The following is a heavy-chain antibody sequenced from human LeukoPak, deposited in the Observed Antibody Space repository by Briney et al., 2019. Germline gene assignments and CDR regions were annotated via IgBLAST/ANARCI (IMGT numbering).Heavy chain of an antibody. Sequence: SETLSLTCTVSGGSISSGGYYWSWIRQPPGKGLEWIGYIYHSGSTYYNPSHKSRVTISVDRSKNQFSLKLSSVTAADTAVYYCARSGGGLPDAFDIWGQGTMVTVSS. CDR3: ARSGGGLPDAFDI. J-gene: IGHJ3*02. V-gene: IGHV4-30-2*01. CDR1: GGSISSGGYY. CDR2: IYHSGST. D-gene: IGHD5/OR15-5a*01.